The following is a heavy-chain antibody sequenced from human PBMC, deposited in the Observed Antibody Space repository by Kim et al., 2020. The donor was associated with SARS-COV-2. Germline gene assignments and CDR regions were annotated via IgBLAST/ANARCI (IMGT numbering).Heavy chain of an antibody. CDR2: INAGNGNT. V-gene: IGHV1-3*01. D-gene: IGHD6-19*01. CDR3: ARRERYSSGWYAYYFDY. Sequence: ASVKVSCKASGYTFTSYAMHWVRQAPGQRLEWMGWINAGNGNTKYSQKFQGRVTITRDTSASTAYMELSSLRSEDTAVYYCARRERYSSGWYAYYFDYWGQGTLVTVSS. J-gene: IGHJ4*02. CDR1: GYTFTSYA.